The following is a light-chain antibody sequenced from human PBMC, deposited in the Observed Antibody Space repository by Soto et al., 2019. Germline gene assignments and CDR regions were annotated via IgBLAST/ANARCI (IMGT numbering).Light chain of an antibody. CDR2: VDSDGSH. CDR3: QTWGTGTWV. Sequence: QLVVTQSPSASASLGASGKLTCTLSSGHSSYAIAWHQQQPEKGPRYLMKVDSDGSHVKGDGIPDRFSGSSSGAERYLTISSLQSEDEADYYCQTWGTGTWVFGGGTKLTVL. J-gene: IGLJ3*02. V-gene: IGLV4-69*01. CDR1: SGHSSYA.